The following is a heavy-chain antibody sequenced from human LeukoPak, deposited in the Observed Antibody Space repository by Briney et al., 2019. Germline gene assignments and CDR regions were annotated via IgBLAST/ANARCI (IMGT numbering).Heavy chain of an antibody. CDR2: INPNSGGT. V-gene: IGHV1-2*02. Sequence: GASVKVSCKASVYSFTDKYMHWVRQAPGQGLEWMGWINPNSGGTNYAQKFQGRVTMTTDTSMSTAYMELSRLTSDDTAVYYCARAGGRSWFDPWGQGTLVTVSS. CDR3: ARAGGRSWFDP. CDR1: VYSFTDKY. J-gene: IGHJ5*02.